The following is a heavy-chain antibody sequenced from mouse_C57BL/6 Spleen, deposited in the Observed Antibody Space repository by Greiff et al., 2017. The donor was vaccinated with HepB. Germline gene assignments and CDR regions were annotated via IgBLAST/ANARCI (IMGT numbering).Heavy chain of an antibody. CDR1: GFTFSSYG. Sequence: DVMLVESGGDLVKPGGSLKLSCAASGFTFSSYGMSWVRQTPDKRLEWVATISSGGSYTYYPDSVKGRFTISRDNAKNTLYLQMSSLKSEDTAMYYCAREGGLRRFAYWGQGTLVTVSA. J-gene: IGHJ3*01. CDR3: AREGGLRRFAY. CDR2: ISSGGSYT. D-gene: IGHD2-4*01. V-gene: IGHV5-6*02.